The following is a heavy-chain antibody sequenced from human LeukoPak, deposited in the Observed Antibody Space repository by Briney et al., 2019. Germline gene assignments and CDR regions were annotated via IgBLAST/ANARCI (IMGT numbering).Heavy chain of an antibody. CDR1: GGSVSSYY. CDR3: ARFYSGPSGWFVLWYFDL. J-gene: IGHJ2*01. Sequence: PSETLSLTCTVSGGSVSSYYWSWLRQPPGKGLEWIGYIYNSENTKYNSSLESRVTMSVDTSKNRFFLKLSSVTAADTPVYYCARFYSGPSGWFVLWYFDLWGRGTLVTVSS. CDR2: IYNSENT. V-gene: IGHV4-4*09. D-gene: IGHD6-19*01.